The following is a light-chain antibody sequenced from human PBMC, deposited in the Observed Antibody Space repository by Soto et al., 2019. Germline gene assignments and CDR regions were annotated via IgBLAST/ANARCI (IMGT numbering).Light chain of an antibody. CDR1: DIRFKS. CDR2: DDS. V-gene: IGLV3-21*02. CDR3: QVWDRSSEHYV. J-gene: IGLJ1*01. Sequence: SYELTQPPSGSVAPGHTARITCGGDDIRFKSVHWYQQRPGQAPVVVVYDDSDRPSGIPERFSGSKSGKTATLTISRAEAGDEADYYCQVWDRSSEHYVFGTGTKVTVL.